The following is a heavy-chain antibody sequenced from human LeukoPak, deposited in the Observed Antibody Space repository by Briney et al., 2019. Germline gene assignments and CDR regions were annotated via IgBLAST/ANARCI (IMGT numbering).Heavy chain of an antibody. CDR3: AKDLLLWFGELLDQYYYYGMDV. D-gene: IGHD3-10*01. CDR1: GFTFSSYG. Sequence: GGSLRLSCAASGFTFSSYGMHWVRQAPGKGLEWVAVISYDGSNKYYADSVKGRFTISRDNSKSTLYLQMNSLRAEDTAVYYCAKDLLLWFGELLDQYYYYGMDVWGQGTTVTVSS. CDR2: ISYDGSNK. J-gene: IGHJ6*02. V-gene: IGHV3-30*18.